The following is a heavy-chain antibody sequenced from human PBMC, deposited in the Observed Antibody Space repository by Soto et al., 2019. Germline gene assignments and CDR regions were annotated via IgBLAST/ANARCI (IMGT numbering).Heavy chain of an antibody. CDR2: ISAYNGNT. D-gene: IGHD6-19*01. Sequence: VQLVQSGAEVKKPGASVKVSCKASGYTFTRYGISWVRQAPGQGLEWMGWISAYNGNTNYAQKLQGRVSMTTDTSKSTAYMELSILCSDDKAVYYCARDRQQWLVYCGQGTLVTVSS. J-gene: IGHJ4*02. CDR1: GYTFTRYG. CDR3: ARDRQQWLVY. V-gene: IGHV1-18*01.